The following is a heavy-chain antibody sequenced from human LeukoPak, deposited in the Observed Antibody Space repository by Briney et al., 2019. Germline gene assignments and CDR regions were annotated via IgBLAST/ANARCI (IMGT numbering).Heavy chain of an antibody. CDR2: VSTDGSST. J-gene: IGHJ4*02. Sequence: GGSLRLSCAVSGFTFSSYWMHWVRHAPGKGLVRVSRVSTDGSSTSYADSVKGRFTISRDNAKNTLYLQMNSLRTEDTGVFYCVRGCTNGACNIGGFDNWGQGTLVTVSS. CDR1: GFTFSSYW. CDR3: VRGCTNGACNIGGFDN. V-gene: IGHV3-74*01. D-gene: IGHD2-8*01.